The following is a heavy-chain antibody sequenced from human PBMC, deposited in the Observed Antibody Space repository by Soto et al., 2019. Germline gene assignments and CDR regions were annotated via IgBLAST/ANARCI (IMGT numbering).Heavy chain of an antibody. CDR2: IIPIFGTP. J-gene: IGHJ5*01. V-gene: IGHV1-69*06. CDR1: AGTFSTST. CDR3: ARXLACRGYCVDKPTCFAP. D-gene: IGHD2-15*01. Sequence: SLKVSCPASAGTFSTSTCRWVRQAPGQGLVWMGRIIPIFGTPYYAQKVQGRVTITADKSTSTVYMELSSLRSDDTAVYVCARXLACRGYCVDKPTCFAPWGQGTLVTVSS.